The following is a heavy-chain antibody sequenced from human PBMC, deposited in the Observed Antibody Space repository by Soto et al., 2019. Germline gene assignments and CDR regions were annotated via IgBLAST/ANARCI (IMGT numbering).Heavy chain of an antibody. CDR3: AWESGDNWSYDAY. D-gene: IGHD1-7*01. V-gene: IGHV4-4*07. CDR1: GGSITDYS. J-gene: IGHJ4*02. CDR2: ISATGKN. Sequence: QVQLQESGPGRVKPSETLSLTCSVSGGSITDYSWNWIRQSAGKGLEWIGRISATGKNQVNPSLQSRVTMSLATSKNQFSLKLTSVTAADTDVYYCAWESGDNWSYDAYWGQGTLVTVSS.